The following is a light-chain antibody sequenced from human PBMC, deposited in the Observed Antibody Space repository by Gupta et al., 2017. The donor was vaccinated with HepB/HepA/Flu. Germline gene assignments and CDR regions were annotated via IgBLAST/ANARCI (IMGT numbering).Light chain of an antibody. CDR3: SSSTSSSPVV. J-gene: IGLJ2*01. CDR2: DVS. Sequence: QSALTQPASVSGSPGQSITISSTGTSSDGGSYSSVSHYQQHPGTAPIFISDDVSHRPSGVSNRCSASKSGNTAFITISGLQAEDDSYYYCSSSTSSSPVVFGGGTKLTVL. V-gene: IGLV2-14*03. CDR1: SSDGGSYSS.